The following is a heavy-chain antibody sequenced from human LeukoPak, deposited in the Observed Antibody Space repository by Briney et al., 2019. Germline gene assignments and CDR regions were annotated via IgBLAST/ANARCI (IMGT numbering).Heavy chain of an antibody. V-gene: IGHV3-64*01. CDR1: GFTFSSYA. Sequence: GGSLRLSCAASGFTFSSYAVHWVRQAPGKGLEYVSAISSNGGSTYYANSVKGRFTISRDNPKNTLYLQMGSLRAENMAVYYCAREDRDGYNPSAYYYYMDVWGKGTTVTISS. D-gene: IGHD5-24*01. CDR3: AREDRDGYNPSAYYYYMDV. J-gene: IGHJ6*03. CDR2: ISSNGGST.